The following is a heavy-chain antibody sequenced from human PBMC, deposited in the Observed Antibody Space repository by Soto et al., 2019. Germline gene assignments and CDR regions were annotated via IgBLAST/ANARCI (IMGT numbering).Heavy chain of an antibody. V-gene: IGHV1-69*12. CDR2: IIPIFGTA. CDR1: GGTFSSYA. J-gene: IGHJ6*02. Sequence: QVQLVQSGAEVKKPGSSVKVSCTASGGTFSSYAISWVRQAPGQGLEWMGGIIPIFGTANYAQKFQDRVTITADESPSTANRELSTLRSEDTAVFHCASAYSQYGMDVWGQGTTVTVSS. CDR3: ASAYSQYGMDV. D-gene: IGHD2-21*01.